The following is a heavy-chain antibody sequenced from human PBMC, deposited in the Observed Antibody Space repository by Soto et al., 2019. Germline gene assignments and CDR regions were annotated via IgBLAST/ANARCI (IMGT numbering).Heavy chain of an antibody. V-gene: IGHV3-48*01. CDR1: GFTFSSYS. Sequence: EVQLVESGGGLVQPGGSLRLSCAASGFTFSSYSMNWVRQAPGKGLEWVSYISSSSSTIYYADSVKGRFTISRDNAKNSLHLQMNSLRAEDTAVYYCARDREDYGVSYYFDYWGQGTLVTVSS. D-gene: IGHD4-17*01. J-gene: IGHJ4*02. CDR2: ISSSSSTI. CDR3: ARDREDYGVSYYFDY.